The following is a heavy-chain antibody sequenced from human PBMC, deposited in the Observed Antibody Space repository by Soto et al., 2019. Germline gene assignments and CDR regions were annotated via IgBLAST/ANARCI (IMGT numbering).Heavy chain of an antibody. D-gene: IGHD3-3*02. CDR2: ISSSSTYT. V-gene: IGHV3-11*03. Sequence: GGSLRLSCAASGFTFTDYYMSWIRKAPGKGLEWVSHISSSSTYTNYADSVKGRFTISRDNAKNSLYLQMNSLRAEDTAVYYCARCVLAPTMAYDYWGQGTLVTVSS. CDR3: ARCVLAPTMAYDY. J-gene: IGHJ4*02. CDR1: GFTFTDYY.